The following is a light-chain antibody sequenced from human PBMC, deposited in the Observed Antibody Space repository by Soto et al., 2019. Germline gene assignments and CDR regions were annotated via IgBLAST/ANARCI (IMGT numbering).Light chain of an antibody. Sequence: QAVVTQETSLTVSPGGTVTLTCGSSTGAVTSGHYPYWFQQKPGQAPTTLIYDTSKKHSWTPARFSGSLLGGKAALTLSGAQPEDEADYYCLLYYGGPRIFGGGTKLTVL. CDR1: TGAVTSGHY. V-gene: IGLV7-46*01. J-gene: IGLJ2*01. CDR2: DTS. CDR3: LLYYGGPRI.